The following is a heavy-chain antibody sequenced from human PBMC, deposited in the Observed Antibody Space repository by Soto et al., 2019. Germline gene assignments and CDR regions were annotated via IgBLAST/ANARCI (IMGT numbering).Heavy chain of an antibody. CDR2: ISRDGSST. V-gene: IGHV3-30-3*01. CDR1: GFTFSRYA. J-gene: IGHJ1*01. Sequence: GGSLRLSCDGSGFTFSRYAMHWVRQAPGGGLEWVAVISRDGSSTYYGDSVKGRFTVSRDNAKNSVFLSMTSLRADDTAVSSCARWRNGSGPDSINIWGQRTLGTVAS. CDR3: ARWRNGSGPDSINI. D-gene: IGHD3-10*01.